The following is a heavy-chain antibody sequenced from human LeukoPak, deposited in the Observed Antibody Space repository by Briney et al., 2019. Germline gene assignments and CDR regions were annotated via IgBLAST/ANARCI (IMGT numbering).Heavy chain of an antibody. D-gene: IGHD1-26*01. Sequence: SQTLSLTCAISGDSVSSKSAVWNWIRQSPSRGLEWLGRTYYRSKWYNDYAVSVKSRITINPDTSKNQFSLQLNSVTPEDTAVYFCARVREEFTSGSAFDIWGQGTMVTVSS. J-gene: IGHJ3*02. CDR2: TYYRSKWYN. CDR1: GDSVSSKSAV. CDR3: ARVREEFTSGSAFDI. V-gene: IGHV6-1*01.